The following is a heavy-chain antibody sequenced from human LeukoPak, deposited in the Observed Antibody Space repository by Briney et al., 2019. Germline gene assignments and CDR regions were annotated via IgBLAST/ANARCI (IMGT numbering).Heavy chain of an antibody. J-gene: IGHJ2*01. CDR1: GGSISSYY. V-gene: IGHV4-59*01. CDR2: IYYSGCT. D-gene: IGHD6-13*01. Sequence: SETLSLTCTVSGGSISSYYWSWIRQPPGKGLEWIGYIYYSGCTNYNPSLKSRVTISVDTSKNQFSLKLSSVTAADTAVYYCARDNGWAAAGIRIRKVHFDLWGRGTLVTVSS. CDR3: ARDNGWAAAGIRIRKVHFDL.